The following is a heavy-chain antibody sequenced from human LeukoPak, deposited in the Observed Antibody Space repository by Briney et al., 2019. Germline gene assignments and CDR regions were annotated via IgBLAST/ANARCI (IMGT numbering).Heavy chain of an antibody. D-gene: IGHD3-16*01. CDR3: ARNYD. V-gene: IGHV3-7*04. CDR2: INQDGSEK. J-gene: IGHJ4*02. Sequence: GGSLRLSCIASGFIFRSYWMSWVRQAPGKGLEWVANINQDGSEKYYVDSVKGRFTISRDNAKNSLYLQMNSLRAEDTAVYYCARNYDWGQGTLVTVSS. CDR1: GFIFRSYW.